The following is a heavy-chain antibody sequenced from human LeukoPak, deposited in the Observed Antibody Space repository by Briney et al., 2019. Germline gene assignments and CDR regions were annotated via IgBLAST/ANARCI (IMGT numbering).Heavy chain of an antibody. J-gene: IGHJ4*02. Sequence: GGSLRLSCAASGFTFSTYWMHWVRQAPGKGLVWVSRINSDGSSTNYADSVKGRFTISRDNAKNTLYLQVNSLRAEDMAVYYCVRDMGYYDKVWGQGTLVTVSS. D-gene: IGHD3-22*01. V-gene: IGHV3-74*01. CDR3: VRDMGYYDKV. CDR2: INSDGSST. CDR1: GFTFSTYW.